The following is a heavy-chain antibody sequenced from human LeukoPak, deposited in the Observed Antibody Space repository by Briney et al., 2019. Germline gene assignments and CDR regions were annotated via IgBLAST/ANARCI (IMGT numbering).Heavy chain of an antibody. V-gene: IGHV3-23*01. Sequence: GGSLRLSCAASGFTFSSYDMSWVRQAPGKGLEWVSIISGSGGTTNFADSVKGRFTISRENSKNTLYLQMNSLRAADTAKYYCAKASRRHCGTTICYTLDYWGQGTLVTVSS. J-gene: IGHJ4*02. CDR3: AKASRRHCGTTICYTLDY. D-gene: IGHD2-2*02. CDR1: GFTFSSYD. CDR2: ISGSGGTT.